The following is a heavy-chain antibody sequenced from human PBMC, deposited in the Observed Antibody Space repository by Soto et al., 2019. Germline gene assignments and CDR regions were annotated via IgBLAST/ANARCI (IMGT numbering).Heavy chain of an antibody. J-gene: IGHJ6*03. CDR2: IYYSGST. Sequence: SETLSLTCTVSGGSISSGGYYWSWIRQHPGKGLEWIGYIYYSGSTYYNPSLKSRVTISVDTSKNQFSLKLSSVTAADTAVYYCATSFGVVTNYYYYYMDVWGKGTTVTVSS. CDR3: ATSFGVVTNYYYYYMDV. CDR1: GGSISSGGYY. V-gene: IGHV4-31*03. D-gene: IGHD3-3*01.